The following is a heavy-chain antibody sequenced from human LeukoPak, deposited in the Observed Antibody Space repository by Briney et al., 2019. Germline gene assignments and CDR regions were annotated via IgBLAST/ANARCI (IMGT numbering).Heavy chain of an antibody. V-gene: IGHV3-48*04. CDR1: GFTFSSYS. CDR3: AKDYYDSSGYYFDY. D-gene: IGHD3-22*01. J-gene: IGHJ4*02. CDR2: ISSSSTI. Sequence: GGSLRLSCAASGFTFSSYSMNWVRQAPGKGLEWVSYISSSSTIYYADSVKGRFTISRDNAKNSLYLQMNSLRAEDTALYYCAKDYYDSSGYYFDYWGQGTLVTVSS.